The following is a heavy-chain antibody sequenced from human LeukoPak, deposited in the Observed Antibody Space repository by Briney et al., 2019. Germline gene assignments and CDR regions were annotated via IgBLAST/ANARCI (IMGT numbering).Heavy chain of an antibody. CDR1: GGSISSSSYY. V-gene: IGHV4-39*01. J-gene: IGHJ4*02. CDR2: IYYSGST. CDR3: ASSLGYCSSTSCPSYYFDY. Sequence: SETLSLTCTVSGGSISSSSYYWGWLRQHPGKGREWIGRIYYSGSTYYNPSLKSRVTISVDTSKNQFSLKLSSVTAADTAVYYCASSLGYCSSTSCPSYYFDYWGQGTLVTVSS. D-gene: IGHD2-2*01.